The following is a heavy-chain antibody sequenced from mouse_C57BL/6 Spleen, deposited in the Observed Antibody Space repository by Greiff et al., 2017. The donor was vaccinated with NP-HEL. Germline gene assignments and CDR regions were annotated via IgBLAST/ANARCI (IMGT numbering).Heavy chain of an antibody. Sequence: VQLQQSGAELVKPGASVKLSCKASGYTFTEYAIHWVKQRSGQGLEWIGWFYPGSGSIKYNEKFKDKATLTADKSSSTVYMELSRLTSEDSAVYFCARHEDRDGYLYYYAMDYWGQGTSVTVSS. CDR1: GYTFTEYA. J-gene: IGHJ4*01. V-gene: IGHV1-62-2*01. CDR2: FYPGSGSI. D-gene: IGHD2-3*01. CDR3: ARHEDRDGYLYYYAMDY.